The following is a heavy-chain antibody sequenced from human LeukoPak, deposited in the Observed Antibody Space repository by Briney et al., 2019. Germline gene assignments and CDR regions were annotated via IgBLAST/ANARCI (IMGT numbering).Heavy chain of an antibody. CDR2: ISASGGTT. CDR1: GFTFNSYA. CDR3: AKFTREYCSSASCPNWFDP. Sequence: GSLRLSCAASGFTFNSYAMSWVRQAPGRGLEWVSAISASGGTTYYADSVKGRFTISRDNSKNTLYLQMNSLSAEDTAIYYCAKFTREYCSSASCPNWFDPWGQGTLVTVSS. D-gene: IGHD2-2*01. J-gene: IGHJ5*02. V-gene: IGHV3-23*01.